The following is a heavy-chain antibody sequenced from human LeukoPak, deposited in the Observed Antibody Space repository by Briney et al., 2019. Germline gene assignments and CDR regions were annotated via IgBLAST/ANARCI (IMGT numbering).Heavy chain of an antibody. CDR3: AKGWGPPSIAVAGTGFDY. J-gene: IGHJ4*02. CDR1: GFTFSSYA. Sequence: PGGSLRLSCAASGFTFSSYAMSWVRQAPGKGLEWVSAISGSGGSTYYADSVKGRFTISRDNSKNTLYLQMNSLRAEGTAVYYCAKGWGPPSIAVAGTGFDYRGQGTLVTVSS. CDR2: ISGSGGST. V-gene: IGHV3-23*01. D-gene: IGHD6-19*01.